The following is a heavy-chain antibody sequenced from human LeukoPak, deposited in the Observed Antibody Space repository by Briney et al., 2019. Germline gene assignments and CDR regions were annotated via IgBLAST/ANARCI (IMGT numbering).Heavy chain of an antibody. V-gene: IGHV1-69*04. CDR1: GGTFSSYA. CDR2: IIPMFDIA. D-gene: IGHD2-2*01. Sequence: SVKVSCKASGGTFSSYAINWVRQAPGQGLEWMGRIIPMFDIANYAQKLKGRVTITADKSTSTVYMDLSSLRSEDTAVYYCAAAKDPIVVVPAATHGVFHYWGQGTLVTVSS. J-gene: IGHJ4*02. CDR3: AAAKDPIVVVPAATHGVFHY.